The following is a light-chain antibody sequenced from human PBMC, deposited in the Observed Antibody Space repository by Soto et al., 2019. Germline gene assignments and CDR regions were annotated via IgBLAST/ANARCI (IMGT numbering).Light chain of an antibody. CDR2: GAS. CDR1: QSVSSAY. J-gene: IGKJ2*01. V-gene: IGKV3-20*01. CDR3: QQYGWSPYT. Sequence: EIVLTQSPGTLSLSSGERVSLSCRASQSVSSAYLAWYQQKPGQAPRLLIYGASSRATGIPDRFSGSGSGTDFTLTISRLEPEDFAVYYCQQYGWSPYTFGQGTKLEIK.